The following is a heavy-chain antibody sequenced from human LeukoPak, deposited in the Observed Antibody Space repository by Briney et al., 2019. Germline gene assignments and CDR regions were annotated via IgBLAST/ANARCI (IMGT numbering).Heavy chain of an antibody. V-gene: IGHV1-69*01. Sequence: SVKVSCKASGGTFSSYAISWVRQAPGQGLEWMGGIIPIFGTANYAQKFQGRVTITADESTSTAYMEQSSLRSEDTAVYYCARDSTTVVTPGWFDPWGQGTLVTVSS. CDR1: GGTFSSYA. D-gene: IGHD4-23*01. J-gene: IGHJ5*02. CDR3: ARDSTTVVTPGWFDP. CDR2: IIPIFGTA.